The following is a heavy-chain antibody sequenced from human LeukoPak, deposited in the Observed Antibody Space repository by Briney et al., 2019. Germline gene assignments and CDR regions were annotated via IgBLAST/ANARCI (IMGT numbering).Heavy chain of an antibody. CDR2: IWYDGSNK. CDR1: GFTFSSYG. D-gene: IGHD3-16*02. V-gene: IGHV3-33*01. J-gene: IGHJ4*02. CDR3: ARDPNPQVWGSYRYTTNFDY. Sequence: PGGSLRLSCAASGFTFSSYGMHWVRQAPGKGLEWVAVIWYDGSNKYYADSVKGRFTISRDNSKNTLYLQMNSLRAEDTAVYYCARDPNPQVWGSYRYTTNFDYWGQGTLVTVSS.